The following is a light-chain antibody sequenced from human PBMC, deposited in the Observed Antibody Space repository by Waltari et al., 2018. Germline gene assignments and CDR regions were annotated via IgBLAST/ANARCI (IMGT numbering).Light chain of an antibody. CDR2: KVS. J-gene: IGKJ1*01. CDR1: QTLIYTDGNTY. V-gene: IGKV2-30*01. Sequence: DVVMTQSPPSLPVTLGQPASMSCRSSQTLIYTDGNTYLSWFLQRPGQSPRRLIYKVSDRDPGVPDRFRGSGSGTDFTLRISRVEAEDVGVYYCMQGLQTPWTFGQGTKVEIK. CDR3: MQGLQTPWT.